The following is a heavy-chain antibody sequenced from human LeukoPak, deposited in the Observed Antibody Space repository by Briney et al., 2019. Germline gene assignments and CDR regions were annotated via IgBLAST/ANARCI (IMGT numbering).Heavy chain of an antibody. CDR2: INPNSGGT. V-gene: IGHV1-2*02. Sequence: VSVKVSCKTSGYTFTGYYIHWVRQAPGQGLERMGWINPNSGGTNYAQNFQGTVTMTRDTSTSTAYMELSSLRSDDTAVYYCARRLGTGTTLGYWGQGTLVTVFS. J-gene: IGHJ4*02. CDR3: ARRLGTGTTLGY. D-gene: IGHD1-1*01. CDR1: GYTFTGYY.